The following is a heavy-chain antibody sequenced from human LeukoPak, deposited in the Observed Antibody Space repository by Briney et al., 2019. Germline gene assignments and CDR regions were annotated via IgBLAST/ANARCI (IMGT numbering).Heavy chain of an antibody. D-gene: IGHD6-13*01. Sequence: SETLSLTCTVSGGSISSGSYYWGWIRQPPGKGLEWIGSIYYSGSTYYNPSLKSRVIVSSDTSKNQFSLKLSSVTAADTAVYYCARGRYLTTSGGAAAGFLDYWGQGSLVAVST. CDR1: GGSISSGSYY. V-gene: IGHV4-39*07. CDR2: IYYSGST. CDR3: ARGRYLTTSGGAAAGFLDY. J-gene: IGHJ4*02.